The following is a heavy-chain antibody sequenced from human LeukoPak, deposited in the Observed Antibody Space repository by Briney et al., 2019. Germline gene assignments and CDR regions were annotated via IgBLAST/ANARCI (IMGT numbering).Heavy chain of an antibody. V-gene: IGHV3-23*01. CDR2: ISGSGGST. Sequence: GGSLRLSCAASGFTFSSYAMNWVRQAPGKGLGWVSSISGSGGSTYYADSVKGRFTISRDNSQNTLYLQMNSLRAEDTALYYCAKSPGIYYPYYFDYWGQGTLVTVSS. CDR1: GFTFSSYA. CDR3: AKSPGIYYPYYFDY. J-gene: IGHJ4*02. D-gene: IGHD3-10*01.